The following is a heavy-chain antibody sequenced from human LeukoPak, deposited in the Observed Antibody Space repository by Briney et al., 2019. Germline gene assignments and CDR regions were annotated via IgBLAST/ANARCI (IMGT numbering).Heavy chain of an antibody. V-gene: IGHV3-21*01. Sequence: PGGSLRLSCAASGFTFSSYSMNWVRQAPGKGLEWVSSISSSSSYIYYADSVKGRFTISRDNAKTSLYLQMNSLRAEDTAVYYCARHVQYCSSTSCSGWFDPWGQGTLVTVSS. CDR3: ARHVQYCSSTSCSGWFDP. CDR2: ISSSSSYI. J-gene: IGHJ5*02. CDR1: GFTFSSYS. D-gene: IGHD2-2*01.